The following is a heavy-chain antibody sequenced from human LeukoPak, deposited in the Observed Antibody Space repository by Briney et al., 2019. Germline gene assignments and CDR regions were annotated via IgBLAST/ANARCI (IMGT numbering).Heavy chain of an antibody. D-gene: IGHD3-10*01. J-gene: IGHJ5*02. CDR1: GYTFTSYG. CDR3: ARDILWFGEFSPNNWFDP. V-gene: IGHV1-18*01. CDR2: ISAYNGNT. Sequence: GSVKVSCKASGYTFTSYGISWVRQAPGQGLEWMGWISAYNGNTNYAQKLQGRVTMTTDTSTSTAYMELRSLRSDDTAVYYCARDILWFGEFSPNNWFDPWGQGTLVTVSS.